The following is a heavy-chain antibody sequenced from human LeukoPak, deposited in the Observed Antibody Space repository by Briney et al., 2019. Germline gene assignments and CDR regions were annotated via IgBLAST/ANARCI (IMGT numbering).Heavy chain of an antibody. CDR1: GGSISSTYYY. CDR3: ARQITFGYAYAYYFDY. CDR2: FHYSGSN. D-gene: IGHD3-16*01. J-gene: IGHJ4*02. Sequence: SETLSLTCTVSGGSISSTYYYWGWIRQPPGKGLEWIGNFHYSGSNSYNPSLKSRVTISVDTSKNQFSLRLSSVTAADTAVYYCARQITFGYAYAYYFDYWGQGTLVTVSS. V-gene: IGHV4-39*01.